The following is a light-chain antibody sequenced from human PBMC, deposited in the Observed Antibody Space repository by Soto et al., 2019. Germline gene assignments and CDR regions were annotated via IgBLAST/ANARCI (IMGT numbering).Light chain of an antibody. CDR1: QSLSGN. CDR2: RAS. V-gene: IGKV3-15*01. CDR3: QQYSKWPPWT. J-gene: IGKJ1*01. Sequence: IVMTQSPATLAGSPGETVTLSCRASQSLSGNLAWYQQKPGQAPRLLIFRASTRATGVPARFSGRGSGTEFTLTISGLQSEDFAVYYCQQYSKWPPWTVGPGTKLDIK.